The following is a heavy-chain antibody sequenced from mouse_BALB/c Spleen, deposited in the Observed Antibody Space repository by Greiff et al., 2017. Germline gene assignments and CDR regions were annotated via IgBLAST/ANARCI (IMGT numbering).Heavy chain of an antibody. V-gene: IGHV5-6-4*01. CDR1: GFTFSSYT. Sequence: DVKLVESGGGLVKPGGSLKLSCAASGFTFSSYTMSWVRQTPEKRLEWVATISSGGSYTYYPDSVKGRFTISRDNAKNTLYLQMSSLKSEDTAMYYCTSMGYDGYWGQGTTLTVSS. CDR2: ISSGGSYT. CDR3: TSMGYDGY. D-gene: IGHD2-14*01. J-gene: IGHJ2*01.